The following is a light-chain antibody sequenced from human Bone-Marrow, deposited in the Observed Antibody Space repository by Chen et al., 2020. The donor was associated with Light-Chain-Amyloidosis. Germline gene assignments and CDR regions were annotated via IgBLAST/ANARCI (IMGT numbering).Light chain of an antibody. Sequence: ATRLLPSPSSLSASTGDIVTITRRASQGITNYLAWYQQRPGEAPHLLISAASTLHSGVPSRFNGTGSGTDFTLTITSLQSEDFATYFCQQYYTYPLTFGGGTKVDI. CDR3: QQYYTYPLT. CDR2: AAS. CDR1: QGITNY. J-gene: IGKJ4*01. V-gene: IGKV1-8*01.